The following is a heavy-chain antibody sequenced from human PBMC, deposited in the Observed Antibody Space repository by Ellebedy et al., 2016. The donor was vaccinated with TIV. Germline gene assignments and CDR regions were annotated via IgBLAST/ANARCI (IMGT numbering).Heavy chain of an antibody. Sequence: GASLKISXQASGYNFLGYWVAWVRQMPGKGLEWMGMVYAGDSDIRYSPSFRGQVSISADKSISTAYLQWNTLKASDTGIYYCARRKFEKLDAYDVWGQGTMVTVS. CDR1: GYNFLGYW. J-gene: IGHJ3*01. CDR3: ARRKFEKLDAYDV. D-gene: IGHD2-15*01. CDR2: VYAGDSDI. V-gene: IGHV5-51*01.